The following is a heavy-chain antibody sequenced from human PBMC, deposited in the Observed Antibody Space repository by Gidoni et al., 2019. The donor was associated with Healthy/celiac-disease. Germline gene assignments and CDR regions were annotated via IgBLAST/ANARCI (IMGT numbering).Heavy chain of an antibody. D-gene: IGHD2-8*01. V-gene: IGHV4-59*01. J-gene: IGHJ4*02. CDR2: IYYSGST. CDR1: GGSISSYY. CDR3: ARSMGSY. Sequence: QVQLQESGPGLVKPSEPLSLTCTVSGGSISSYYWSWIRQPPGKGLEWIGYIYYSGSTNYNPSLKSRVTISVDTSKNQFSLKLSSVTAADTAVYYCARSMGSYWGQGTLVTVSS.